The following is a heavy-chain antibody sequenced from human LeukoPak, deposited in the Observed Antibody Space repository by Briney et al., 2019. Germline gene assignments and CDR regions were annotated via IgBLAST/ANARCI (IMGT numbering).Heavy chain of an antibody. D-gene: IGHD4-17*01. CDR1: GFTFSNYA. Sequence: GGSLRLSCAASGFTFSNYAMSWVRQAPGKGLEWVSSISSSSSYIYYADSVKGRFTISRDNAKNSLYLQMNSLRAEDTAVYYCARTGLHDYGDYESWFDPWGQGTLVTVSS. CDR2: ISSSSSYI. V-gene: IGHV3-21*04. CDR3: ARTGLHDYGDYESWFDP. J-gene: IGHJ5*02.